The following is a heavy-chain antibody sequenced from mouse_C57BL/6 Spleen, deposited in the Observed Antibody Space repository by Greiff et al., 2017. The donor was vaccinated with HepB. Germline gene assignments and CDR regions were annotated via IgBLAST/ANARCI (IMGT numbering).Heavy chain of an antibody. V-gene: IGHV5-9-1*02. CDR3: TRDPGSFYAMDY. CDR2: ISSGGDYI. CDR1: GFTFSSYA. J-gene: IGHJ4*01. Sequence: EVQLVESGEGLVKPGGSLKLSCAASGFTFSSYAMSWVRQTPEKRLEWVAYISSGGDYIYYADTVKGRFTISRDNARNTLYLQMSSLKSEDTAMYYCTRDPGSFYAMDYWGQGTSVTVSS.